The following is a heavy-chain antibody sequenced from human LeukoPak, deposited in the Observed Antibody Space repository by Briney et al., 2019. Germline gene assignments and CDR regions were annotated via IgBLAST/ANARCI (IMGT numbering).Heavy chain of an antibody. CDR2: IYYSGST. J-gene: IGHJ4*02. Sequence: SETLSLTCSVSGGSISSSNYYWGWIRQPPGKGLEWIGSIYYSGSTYYNPSLKSRVTISVDTSKNQSSLKLSSVTAADTAVYYCTRHTGGWYYFDYWGQGTLVTVSS. CDR1: GGSISSSNYY. D-gene: IGHD6-19*01. V-gene: IGHV4-39*01. CDR3: TRHTGGWYYFDY.